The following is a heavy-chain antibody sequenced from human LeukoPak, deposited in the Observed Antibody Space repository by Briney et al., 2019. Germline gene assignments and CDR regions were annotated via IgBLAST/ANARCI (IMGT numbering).Heavy chain of an antibody. CDR2: ISGDGGST. J-gene: IGHJ6*02. D-gene: IGHD2-15*01. CDR3: AKDILPLYYPRGMDV. CDR1: GFTFDDYA. V-gene: IGHV3-43*02. Sequence: PGGSLRLSCAASGFTFDDYAMHWVRQAPGKGLEWVSLISGDGGSTYYADSVKGRFTISRDNSKNSLYLQMNSLRTEDTALYYCAKDILPLYYPRGMDVWGQGTTVTVSS.